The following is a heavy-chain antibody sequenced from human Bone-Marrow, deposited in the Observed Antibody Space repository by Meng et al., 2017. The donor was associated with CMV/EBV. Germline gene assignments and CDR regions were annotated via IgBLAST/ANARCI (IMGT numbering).Heavy chain of an antibody. CDR2: IYPSDSET. D-gene: IGHD2-2*02. J-gene: IGHJ6*02. V-gene: IGHV5-51*01. CDR3: ARLLTGPNTDDYGMDV. Sequence: GESLKISCKGSGYNFNTYWIGWVRQLPGKGLEWMGIIYPSDSETKYSPSFQGQVTISADKSISTAYLQWSSLKASDTAMYYCARLLTGPNTDDYGMDVWGQGTTVTVSS. CDR1: GYNFNTYW.